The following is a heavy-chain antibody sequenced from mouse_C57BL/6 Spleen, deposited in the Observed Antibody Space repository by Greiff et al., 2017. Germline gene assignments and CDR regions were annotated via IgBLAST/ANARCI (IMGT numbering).Heavy chain of an antibody. D-gene: IGHD2-14*01. CDR3: ARVEYEGVFGY. V-gene: IGHV1-72*01. CDR1: GYTFTSYW. Sequence: QVQLQQPGAELVKPGASVKLSCKASGYTFTSYWMHWVKQRPGRGLEWIGRIDPYSGGTKYNEKFKSKATLTVDKPSSTAYMQLSSLTSEDSAVYYCARVEYEGVFGYWGQGTTLTVAS. J-gene: IGHJ2*01. CDR2: IDPYSGGT.